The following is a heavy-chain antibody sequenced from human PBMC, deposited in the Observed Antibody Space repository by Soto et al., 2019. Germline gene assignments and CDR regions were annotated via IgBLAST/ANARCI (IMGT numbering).Heavy chain of an antibody. V-gene: IGHV3-30*18. CDR2: ISYDGSNK. CDR1: GFTFSSYG. Sequence: QVQLVESGGGVVQPGRSLRLSCAASGFTFSSYGMHWVRQAPGKGLEWVAVISYDGSNKYYADSVKGRFTISRDNSKNTLYLQMNSLRAEDTAVYYCAKDGALRYFDWLSVNWFDPWGQGTLVTVSS. J-gene: IGHJ5*02. D-gene: IGHD3-9*01. CDR3: AKDGALRYFDWLSVNWFDP.